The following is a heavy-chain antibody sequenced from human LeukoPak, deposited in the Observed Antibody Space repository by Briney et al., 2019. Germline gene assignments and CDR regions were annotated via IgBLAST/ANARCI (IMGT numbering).Heavy chain of an antibody. J-gene: IGHJ1*01. V-gene: IGHV1-8*01. CDR2: MNPNSVNS. D-gene: IGHD5-18*01. CDR3: ATRGGYNYVI. CDR1: GCTFTLYD. Sequence: ASVKVSCKASGCTFTLYDINWVRQATGQGLEWMGWMNPNSVNSGSAQKFQGRVTMTRDTSIGTAYMELSSLTSEDTAMYYCATRGGYNYVIWGQGTLVTVSS.